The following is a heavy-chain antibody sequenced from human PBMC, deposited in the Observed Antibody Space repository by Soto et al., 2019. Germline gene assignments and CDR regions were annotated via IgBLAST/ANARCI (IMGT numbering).Heavy chain of an antibody. CDR3: ARGSDEWFDP. V-gene: IGHV4-34*01. CDR2: INHSGST. J-gene: IGHJ5*02. CDR1: GVSFIGYY. Sequence: SETLSLTSAVYGVSFIGYYWSWILQPPGKGLEWIGEINHSGSTNYNPSLKSRVTISVDTSKNQFSLKLSSVTAADTAVYYCARGSDEWFDPWGQRTPVPVAS.